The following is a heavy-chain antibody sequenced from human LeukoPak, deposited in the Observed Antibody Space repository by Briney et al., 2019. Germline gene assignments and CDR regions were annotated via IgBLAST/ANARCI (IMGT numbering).Heavy chain of an antibody. J-gene: IGHJ6*02. CDR1: GFTFSSYA. CDR3: AKETTPLYGMDV. Sequence: GGSLRLSCAASGFTFSSYAMSWVRQAPGKGLEWVSAISGSGGNTYYADSVKGRFTISGDNSKNTLYLQMNSLRAEDTAVYYCAKETTPLYGMDVWGQGTTVTVSS. V-gene: IGHV3-23*01. D-gene: IGHD1-1*01. CDR2: ISGSGGNT.